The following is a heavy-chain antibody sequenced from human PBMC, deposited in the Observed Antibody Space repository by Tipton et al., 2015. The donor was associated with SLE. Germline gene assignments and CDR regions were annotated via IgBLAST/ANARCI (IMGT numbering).Heavy chain of an antibody. V-gene: IGHV3-23*01. D-gene: IGHD6-13*01. J-gene: IGHJ4*02. CDR2: ISGNDGST. CDR1: GFTFSASW. CDR3: ARDQEGSSSWYYFFDY. Sequence: SLRLSCAASGFTFSASWMNWVRQAPGKGLQWVSGISGNDGSTFYADSVEGRFTISRDNSKSTLYLQMNSLRAEDTAVYYCARDQEGSSSWYYFFDYWGRGTLVTVSS.